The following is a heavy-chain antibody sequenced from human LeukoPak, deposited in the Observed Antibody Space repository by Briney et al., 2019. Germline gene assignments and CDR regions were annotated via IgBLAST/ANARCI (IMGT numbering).Heavy chain of an antibody. CDR3: ARDAAAGDFDY. CDR1: GYTFTSYD. V-gene: IGHV1-8*01. J-gene: IGHJ4*02. Sequence: GASVKVSCKASGYTFTSYDINWVRQATGQGLEWMGWMNPNSGNTGYAQKLQGRVTMTTDTSTSTAYMELRSLRSDDTAVYYCARDAAAGDFDYWGQGTLVTVSS. D-gene: IGHD6-13*01. CDR2: MNPNSGNT.